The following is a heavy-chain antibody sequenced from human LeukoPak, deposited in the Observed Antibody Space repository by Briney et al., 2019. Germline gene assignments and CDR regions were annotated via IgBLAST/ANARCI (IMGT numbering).Heavy chain of an antibody. Sequence: GGSLRLSCAASGFTFSDYYMSWIRQAPGKGLEWVSYISSSGSTIYYADSVKGRFTISRDNSKNSLYLQMNSLRAEDTALYYCAKDSTRGSSWDFDYWGQGTLVTVSS. V-gene: IGHV3-11*01. D-gene: IGHD6-6*01. J-gene: IGHJ4*02. CDR2: ISSSGSTI. CDR1: GFTFSDYY. CDR3: AKDSTRGSSWDFDY.